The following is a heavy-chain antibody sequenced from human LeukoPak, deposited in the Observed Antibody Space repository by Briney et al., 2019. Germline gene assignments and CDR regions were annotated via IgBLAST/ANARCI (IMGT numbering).Heavy chain of an antibody. D-gene: IGHD3-22*01. CDR3: ARVPRYYDSSGYYYHPFDY. CDR1: GGTFSSYA. Sequence: ASVKVSCKASGGTFSSYAISWVRQAPGQGLEWMGGIIPIFGTANYAQKFQGRVTITADESTSTAYMELSSLRSEDTAVYYCARVPRYYDSSGYYYHPFDYWGQGTLVTVSS. V-gene: IGHV1-69*13. J-gene: IGHJ4*02. CDR2: IIPIFGTA.